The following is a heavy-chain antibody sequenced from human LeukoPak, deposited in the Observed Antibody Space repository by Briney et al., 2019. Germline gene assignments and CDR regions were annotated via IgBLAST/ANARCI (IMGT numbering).Heavy chain of an antibody. CDR3: AKDWYNSLNYFDY. V-gene: IGHV3-23*01. D-gene: IGHD1-1*01. Sequence: GGSLRLSCAASGFTFSTYAMSWVRQAPGKGLEWVSAISGSGGTTYNADSVKGRFTISRDNSKSTLYLQMNSLRAEDTALYYCAKDWYNSLNYFDYWGQGSLVTVSS. J-gene: IGHJ4*02. CDR2: ISGSGGTT. CDR1: GFTFSTYA.